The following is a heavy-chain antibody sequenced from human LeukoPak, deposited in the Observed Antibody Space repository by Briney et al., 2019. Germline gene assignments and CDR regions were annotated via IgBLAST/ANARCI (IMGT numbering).Heavy chain of an antibody. D-gene: IGHD6-19*01. CDR3: ARDRGAVAATWFDY. V-gene: IGHV3-11*05. J-gene: IGHJ4*02. CDR2: ICSSSSSYT. Sequence: PGGSLRLSCAASGFTFSGYYMSWIRQAPGKGLEWVSCICSSSSSYTNYADSVKGRFTISRDNAKNSLYLQMDGLRAEDTAVYYCARDRGAVAATWFDYWGQGTLVTVSS. CDR1: GFTFSGYY.